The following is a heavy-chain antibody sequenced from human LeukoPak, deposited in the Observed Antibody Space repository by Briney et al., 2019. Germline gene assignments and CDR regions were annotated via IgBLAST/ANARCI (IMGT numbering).Heavy chain of an antibody. CDR2: ISWSSGSI. V-gene: IGHV3-9*03. J-gene: IGHJ4*02. D-gene: IGHD6-19*01. CDR3: AKDTVAVAGTNRGFDY. Sequence: GGSLRLSCAASGFTFDDYAMHWVRQAPGKGLEWVSGISWSSGSIGYADSVKGRFTISRDNAKNSLYLQMNSLRAEDMALYYCAKDTVAVAGTNRGFDYWGQGTLVTVSS. CDR1: GFTFDDYA.